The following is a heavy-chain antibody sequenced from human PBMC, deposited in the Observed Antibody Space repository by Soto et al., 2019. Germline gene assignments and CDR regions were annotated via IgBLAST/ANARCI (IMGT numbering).Heavy chain of an antibody. CDR1: GYTFTSYG. CDR3: ARRNIGRAYYYDSSGFWFDP. CDR2: ISAYNGNT. J-gene: IGHJ5*02. V-gene: IGHV1-18*01. Sequence: ASVKGSCKASGYTFTSYGISWVRQAPGQGLEWMGWISAYNGNTNYAQKLQGRVTMTTDTSTSTAYMELRSLRSDDTAVYYCARRNIGRAYYYDSSGFWFDPWGQGTLVTVSS. D-gene: IGHD3-22*01.